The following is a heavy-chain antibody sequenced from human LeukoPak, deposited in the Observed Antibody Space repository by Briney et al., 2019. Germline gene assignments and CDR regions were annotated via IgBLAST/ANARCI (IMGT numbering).Heavy chain of an antibody. J-gene: IGHJ4*02. CDR1: GYTFTSYY. D-gene: IGHD3-10*01. CDR3: ASAPRSGYFDY. Sequence: ASVKVSCKXSGYTFTSYYMHWVRQAPGQGLEWMGIINPSGGSTSYAQKFQGRVTMTRDTSTSTVYMELSSLRSEDTAVYYCASAPRSGYFDYWGQGTLVTVSS. V-gene: IGHV1-46*01. CDR2: INPSGGST.